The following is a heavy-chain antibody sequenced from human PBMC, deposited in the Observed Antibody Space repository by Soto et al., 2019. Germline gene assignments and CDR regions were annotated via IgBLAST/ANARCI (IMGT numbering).Heavy chain of an antibody. CDR3: ATANWSHHYFDP. CDR1: GGSFSGFY. Sequence: SETLSLTCAVYGGSFSGFYWTWLRQPPGKGLEWIGEINHSGSTNYNPSLKSRVTISVDTSKNQFSLKVTSVTAADTAVYYCATANWSHHYFDPWGQGTLVTVSS. CDR2: INHSGST. D-gene: IGHD1-1*01. J-gene: IGHJ5*02. V-gene: IGHV4-34*01.